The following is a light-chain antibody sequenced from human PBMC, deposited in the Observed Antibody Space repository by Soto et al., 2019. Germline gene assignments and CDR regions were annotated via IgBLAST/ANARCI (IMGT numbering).Light chain of an antibody. J-gene: IGLJ3*02. Sequence: QTVVTQEPSLTVSPGGTVTLTCASSTGAVTSGYWPNWLQQIPGQTPRALIYSTNNRHSWTPARFSGSLLGGKAALTLSGVKPEDEADYYCLLHCDGDWVFGGGTKLTVL. V-gene: IGLV7-43*01. CDR2: STN. CDR3: LLHCDGDWV. CDR1: TGAVTSGYW.